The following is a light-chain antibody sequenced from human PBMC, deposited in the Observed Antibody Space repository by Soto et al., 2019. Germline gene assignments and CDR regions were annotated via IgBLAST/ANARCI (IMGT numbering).Light chain of an antibody. CDR2: NNS. CDR3: QSYGSSLSGVV. J-gene: IGLJ2*01. V-gene: IGLV1-40*01. CDR1: SSNIGAGYD. Sequence: QSVLTQPPSVSGAPGQRVTISCTGSSSNIGAGYDVHWYQQLPGAAPKLLIYNNSNRPSGVPDRFSGSKSGTSASLAITGLQAGDEADYYCQSYGSSLSGVVFGGGTKVTVL.